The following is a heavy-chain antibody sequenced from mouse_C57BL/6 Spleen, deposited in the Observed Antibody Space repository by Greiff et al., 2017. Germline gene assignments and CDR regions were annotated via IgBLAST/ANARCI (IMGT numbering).Heavy chain of an antibody. V-gene: IGHV1-69*01. CDR3: ARGGIYYGRRLPSDY. CDR2: IDPSDSYT. J-gene: IGHJ3*01. Sequence: QVQLQQPGAELVMPGASVKLSCKASGYTFTSYWMHWVKQRPGQGLEWIGEIDPSDSYTNYNQKFKGKSTLTVDKSSSTAYMQLSSLTSEDSAVYYCARGGIYYGRRLPSDYWGQGTLVTVSA. D-gene: IGHD1-1*01. CDR1: GYTFTSYW.